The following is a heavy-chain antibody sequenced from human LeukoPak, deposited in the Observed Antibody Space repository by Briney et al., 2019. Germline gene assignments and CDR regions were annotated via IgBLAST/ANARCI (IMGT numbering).Heavy chain of an antibody. Sequence: GGSLRLSCAASGFTFSSYGMHWVRQAPGKGLEWVAFIRYDGSNKYYADSVKGRFTISRDNSKNTLYLQMNSLRAEDTAVYYCAKDLIVVVPAAIRIFEEYYYYYMDVWGRGTTVTVSS. V-gene: IGHV3-30*02. CDR1: GFTFSSYG. CDR2: IRYDGSNK. CDR3: AKDLIVVVPAAIRIFEEYYYYYMDV. J-gene: IGHJ6*03. D-gene: IGHD2-2*01.